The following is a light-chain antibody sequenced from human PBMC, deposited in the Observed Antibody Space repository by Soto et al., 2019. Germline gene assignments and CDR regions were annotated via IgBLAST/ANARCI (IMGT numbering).Light chain of an antibody. J-gene: IGKJ3*01. Sequence: PGARATLSCRASQSVDTSLAWYQQRRGQAPRLLIYDASNRAAGIAARFSGSGSGTDFTLTISSLEPEDFAVYYCQQRTSWPPTFGPGTKVDIK. CDR1: QSVDTS. CDR2: DAS. V-gene: IGKV3-11*01. CDR3: QQRTSWPPT.